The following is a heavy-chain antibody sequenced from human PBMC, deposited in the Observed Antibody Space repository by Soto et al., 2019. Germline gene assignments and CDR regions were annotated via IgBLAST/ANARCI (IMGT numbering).Heavy chain of an antibody. J-gene: IGHJ4*01. Sequence: QVQLVQSGAEVKKPVSSVKVSCKASGGTFSSYTISWVRQAPGQGLELMGRIIPILGIANYAHKFQGRVTMTADKSTITAYMELSSLKSVDKGVYYCATTSGGYCSSTSCLSFDYRGPGTLFTVS. CDR1: GGTFSSYT. CDR2: IIPILGIA. V-gene: IGHV1-69*02. CDR3: ATTSGGYCSSTSCLSFDY. D-gene: IGHD2-2*01.